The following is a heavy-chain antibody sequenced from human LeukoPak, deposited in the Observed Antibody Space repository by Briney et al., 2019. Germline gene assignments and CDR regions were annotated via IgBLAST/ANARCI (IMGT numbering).Heavy chain of an antibody. CDR3: AELGITMIGGV. CDR1: GFTFSDYY. Sequence: GGSLRLSCAPSGFTFSDYYMTWMRQAPGKGLEWVSYISSSGSTIYYADSVKGRFTISRDNAKNSLYLQMNSLRAEDTAVYYCAELGITMIGGVWGKGTTVTISS. D-gene: IGHD3-10*02. CDR2: ISSSGSTI. V-gene: IGHV3-11*04. J-gene: IGHJ6*04.